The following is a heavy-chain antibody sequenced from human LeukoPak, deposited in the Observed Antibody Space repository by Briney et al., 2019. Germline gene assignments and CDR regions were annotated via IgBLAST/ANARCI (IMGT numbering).Heavy chain of an antibody. V-gene: IGHV1-2*02. CDR1: GYTFTGYY. CDR2: INPNSGGT. CDR3: AREEILRGTNWFDP. J-gene: IGHJ5*02. Sequence: ASVKVSCKASGYTFTGYYMHWVRQAPRQGLEWMGWINPNSGGTNYAQKFQGRVTMTRDTSISTAYMELIRLRSDDTAVYYCAREEILRGTNWFDPWGQGTLGTVSS. D-gene: IGHD2-15*01.